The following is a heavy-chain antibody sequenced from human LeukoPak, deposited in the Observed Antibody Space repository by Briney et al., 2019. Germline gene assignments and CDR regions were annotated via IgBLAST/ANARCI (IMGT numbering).Heavy chain of an antibody. CDR2: ISSSSSTI. CDR1: GFTFSSYS. J-gene: IGHJ3*02. D-gene: IGHD6-6*01. V-gene: IGHV3-48*01. CDR3: ANLARSTNRALDI. Sequence: GGSLRLSCAASGFTFSSYSMNWVRQAPGKGLEWVSYISSSSSTIYYADSVKGRFTISRDNAKNSLYLQMNSLRAEDTAVYYCANLARSTNRALDIWGQGTMVTVSS.